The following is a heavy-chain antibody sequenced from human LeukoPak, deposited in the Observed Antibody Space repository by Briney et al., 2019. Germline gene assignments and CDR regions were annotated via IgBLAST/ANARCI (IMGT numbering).Heavy chain of an antibody. Sequence: PGGSLRLSCAASGFPFSDYAMSWVRQAPGKGLEWVSVISGSGGSTHYADSVKGRFSISRDNSKDTLYLQMNSLRAEDTAIYYCANTLYVGELLSRFDPWGQGTLVTVSS. CDR3: ANTLYVGELLSRFDP. D-gene: IGHD3-10*01. V-gene: IGHV3-23*01. J-gene: IGHJ5*02. CDR2: ISGSGGST. CDR1: GFPFSDYA.